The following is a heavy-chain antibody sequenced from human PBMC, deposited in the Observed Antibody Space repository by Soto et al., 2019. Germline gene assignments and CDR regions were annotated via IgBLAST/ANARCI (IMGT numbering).Heavy chain of an antibody. Sequence: VGSLRLSCAASGFTFSSYAMHWVRQAPGKGLEWVAVISYDGSNKYYADSVRGRFTISRDNSKNTLYLQMNSLRAEDTAVYYCATDYYGSGSNRIDYWGQGTLVTVSS. V-gene: IGHV3-30-3*01. CDR3: ATDYYGSGSNRIDY. J-gene: IGHJ4*02. CDR1: GFTFSSYA. CDR2: ISYDGSNK. D-gene: IGHD3-10*01.